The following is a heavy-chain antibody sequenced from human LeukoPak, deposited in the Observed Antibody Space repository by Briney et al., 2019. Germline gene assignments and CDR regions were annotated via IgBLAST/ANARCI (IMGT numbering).Heavy chain of an antibody. Sequence: GGSLRLSCAASGFTFSDYYMSWIRQAPGKGLEWLSYINIGGTNTHYADSVKGRFTISRDNAKKSLYLKTNNLRAEDTAVYYCATDGAGFDTWGQGVLVTVSS. CDR3: ATDGAGFDT. CDR1: GFTFSDYY. J-gene: IGHJ5*02. CDR2: INIGGTNT. V-gene: IGHV3-11*01.